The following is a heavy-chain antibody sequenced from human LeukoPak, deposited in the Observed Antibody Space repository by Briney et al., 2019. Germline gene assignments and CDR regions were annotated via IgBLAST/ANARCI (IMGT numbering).Heavy chain of an antibody. V-gene: IGHV1-8*02. D-gene: IGHD5-24*01. Sequence: ASVKVSCKASGGSFSNYAINWVRQATGQGLEWMGWMNPNSGNTGYAQKFQGRVTMTRNTSISTAYMELSSLRSEDTAVYYCASSDGYKRFDYWGRGTLVTVSS. CDR3: ASSDGYKRFDY. CDR1: GGSFSNYA. CDR2: MNPNSGNT. J-gene: IGHJ4*02.